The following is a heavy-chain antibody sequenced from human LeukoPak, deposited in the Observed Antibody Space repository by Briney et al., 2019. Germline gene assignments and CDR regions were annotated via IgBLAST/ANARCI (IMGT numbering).Heavy chain of an antibody. CDR3: ARWFGDRRLDY. D-gene: IGHD3-10*01. CDR1: GFTFNEYA. J-gene: IGHJ4*02. CDR2: ISWNSGSI. Sequence: GGSLRLSCVGFGFTFNEYAMHWVRQVPGKGLEWVSGISWNSGSIGYADSVKGRFTISRHNARNSLYLQMDSLRAEDTAVYYCARWFGDRRLDYWGQGTLVTVSS. V-gene: IGHV3-9*01.